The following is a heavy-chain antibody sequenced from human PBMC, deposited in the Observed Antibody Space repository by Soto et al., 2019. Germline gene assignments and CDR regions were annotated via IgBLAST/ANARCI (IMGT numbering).Heavy chain of an antibody. Sequence: QVQLVQSGAEVKKPGASVKVSCKASGYTFTRSGISWVRQAPGQGLEWLGWINPDNGNTNYAQHLQGRVSLTTDTSTSTAKMDLRSLGSDDTAVYYCAGDQGITTFGVYSMYYYGMDVWGQGTTVTVSS. CDR3: AGDQGITTFGVYSMYYYGMDV. V-gene: IGHV1-18*01. CDR2: INPDNGNT. CDR1: GYTFTRSG. D-gene: IGHD3-3*01. J-gene: IGHJ6*02.